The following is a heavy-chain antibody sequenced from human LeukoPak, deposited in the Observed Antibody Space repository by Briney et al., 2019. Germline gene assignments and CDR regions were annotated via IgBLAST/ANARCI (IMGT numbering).Heavy chain of an antibody. CDR3: ARDSPGSLVVAYGVFDY. J-gene: IGHJ4*02. D-gene: IGHD2-15*01. CDR2: ISSSSSYI. Sequence: GGSLRLSCAASGFTFSSYSMNWVRQAPGKGLEWVSSISSSSSYIYYADSVKGRFTISRDDAKNSLYMQMNSLRAEDTAVYYCARDSPGSLVVAYGVFDYWGQGTLVTVSS. CDR1: GFTFSSYS. V-gene: IGHV3-21*01.